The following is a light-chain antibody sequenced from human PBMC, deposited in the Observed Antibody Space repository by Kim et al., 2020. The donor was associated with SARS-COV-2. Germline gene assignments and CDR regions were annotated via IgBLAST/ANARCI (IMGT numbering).Light chain of an antibody. CDR2: EVS. CDR3: SSYGARNNWV. Sequence: QSALTQPPSASGSPGQSVTISCTGTSSDVGGYNYVSWYQQHPGKAPRVMIYEVSQRPSGVPDRFSVSKSGNTASLTVSGLQAEDEADYFCSSYGARNNWVFGGGTKLTVL. V-gene: IGLV2-8*01. CDR1: SSDVGGYNY. J-gene: IGLJ3*02.